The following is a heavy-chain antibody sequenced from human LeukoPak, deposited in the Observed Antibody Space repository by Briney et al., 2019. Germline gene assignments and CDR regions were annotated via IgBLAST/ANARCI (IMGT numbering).Heavy chain of an antibody. D-gene: IGHD6-19*01. Sequence: ASVKVSCKASGYTFTGYYMHWVRRAPGQGLEWMGWINPNSGGTNYAQKFQGRVTMTRDTSISTAYMGLSRLRSDDTAVYYCARVRIAVAGGKAFHIWGQGTMVTVSS. CDR2: INPNSGGT. CDR3: ARVRIAVAGGKAFHI. J-gene: IGHJ3*02. CDR1: GYTFTGYY. V-gene: IGHV1-2*02.